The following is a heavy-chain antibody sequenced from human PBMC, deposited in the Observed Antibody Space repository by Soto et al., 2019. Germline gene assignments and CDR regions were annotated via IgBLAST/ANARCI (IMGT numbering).Heavy chain of an antibody. V-gene: IGHV1-69*06. D-gene: IGHD2-15*01. Sequence: SVKVSCKDSGGSFSSYSINWMRQAPGQGLEWMGGIIPIFGTANYAQKFQGRVTITADKSTSTAYMALSSLRSEDTAVYYCANGYCSGGSFYLSAFDIWGQGTTVTVSS. CDR3: ANGYCSGGSFYLSAFDI. CDR1: GGSFSSYS. CDR2: IIPIFGTA. J-gene: IGHJ3*02.